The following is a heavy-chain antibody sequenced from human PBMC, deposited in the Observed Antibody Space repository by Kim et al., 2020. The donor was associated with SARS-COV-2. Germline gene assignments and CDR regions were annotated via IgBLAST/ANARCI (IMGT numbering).Heavy chain of an antibody. J-gene: IGHJ4*02. V-gene: IGHV4-34*01. CDR1: GGSFSGYY. Sequence: SETLSLTCAVYGGSFSGYYWTWIRQPPGKGLEWIGEINHSGSTNYNPSLKSRVTISINTSKNQFSLKLTTVTAADTAMYYFARGPDGSGGSCSVRPLDYWGQGTLATVSS. CDR2: INHSGST. CDR3: ARGPDGSGGSCSVRPLDY. D-gene: IGHD2-15*01.